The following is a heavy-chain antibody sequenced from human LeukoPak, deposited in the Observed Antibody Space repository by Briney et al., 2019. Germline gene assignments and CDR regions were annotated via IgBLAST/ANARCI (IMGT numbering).Heavy chain of an antibody. CDR2: INRSGST. V-gene: IGHV4-34*01. Sequence: SETLSLTCAVYGGSFSGYYWSWIRQPPGKGLEWIGEINRSGSTNYNPSLKSRVTISVDTSKNQFSLKLSSVTAADTAVYYCARGRSYDFWSGYYIGQLAYFDYWGQGTLVTVSS. J-gene: IGHJ4*02. CDR3: ARGRSYDFWSGYYIGQLAYFDY. D-gene: IGHD3-3*01. CDR1: GGSFSGYY.